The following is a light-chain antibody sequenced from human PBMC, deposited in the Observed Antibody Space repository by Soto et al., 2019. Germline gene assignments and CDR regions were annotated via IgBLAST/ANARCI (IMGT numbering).Light chain of an antibody. J-gene: IGLJ1*01. V-gene: IGLV3-9*01. CDR2: RDS. CDR1: NIGSKN. CDR3: QVWDSSTEV. Sequence: SYELTQPLSVSVALGQTARITCGGTNIGSKNVHWYQQKPGQAPVLVIYRDSNRPAGLPERVSGSNSGNTATLTISSAQDGDEADYYCQVWDSSTEVFGTGTNVTVL.